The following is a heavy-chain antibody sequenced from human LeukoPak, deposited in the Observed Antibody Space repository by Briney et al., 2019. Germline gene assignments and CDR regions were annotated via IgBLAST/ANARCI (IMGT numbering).Heavy chain of an antibody. CDR3: ARATAKQQLVSPLGY. CDR2: IKQDGSEK. Sequence: GGSLRLSCAASGFTVSSNYMSWVRQAPGKGLEWVANIKQDGSEKYSVDSVKGRFTISRDNAKNSLFLQMNSLRADDTAVYYCARATAKQQLVSPLGYWGQGTLVTVSS. V-gene: IGHV3-7*01. D-gene: IGHD6-13*01. CDR1: GFTVSSNY. J-gene: IGHJ4*02.